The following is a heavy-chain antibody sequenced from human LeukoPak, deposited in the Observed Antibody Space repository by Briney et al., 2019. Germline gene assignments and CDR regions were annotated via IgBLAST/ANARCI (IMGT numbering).Heavy chain of an antibody. V-gene: IGHV4-4*07. D-gene: IGHD1-26*01. CDR1: VGSISIYY. CDR2: IYRGGST. CDR3: ARESTGSYREFDY. Sequence: SETLSLTCTVSVGSISIYYGSWMREPAREGVVWGGRIYRGGSTNYNPSLKSRLTMSVDSSNNQFPLKLSSVTAADTAVFYCARESTGSYREFDYWGQGTLVTVSS. J-gene: IGHJ4*02.